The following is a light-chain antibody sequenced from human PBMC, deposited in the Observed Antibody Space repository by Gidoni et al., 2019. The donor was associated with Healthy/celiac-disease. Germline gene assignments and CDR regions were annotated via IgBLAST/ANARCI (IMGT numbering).Light chain of an antibody. V-gene: IGKV2-28*01. J-gene: IGKJ4*01. CDR3: MQALQTPLT. CDR2: LGS. Sequence: IVMTQSPLSLPVTPGEPASISCRSSQSLLHSNGYNYLDWYLQKPAQSPQLLIYLGSNRASGVPDRFSGSGSGTDFTLKISRVEAEDVGVYYCMQALQTPLTFGGGTKVEIK. CDR1: QSLLHSNGYNY.